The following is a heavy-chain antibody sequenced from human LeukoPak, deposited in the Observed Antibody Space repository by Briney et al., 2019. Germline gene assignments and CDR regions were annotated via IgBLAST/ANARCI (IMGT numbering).Heavy chain of an antibody. J-gene: IGHJ4*02. CDR2: MYHSGST. Sequence: PSETLTLTCAVSGYSISSGSYWGWIRQPPGKGMEYIGSMYHSGSTYYNPSLKSRVTISVDTSKNQFSLNLRSVTTADTAVYYCARQSNTLIYPRQFASWGQGTQVTVSS. D-gene: IGHD2-8*01. CDR1: GYSISSGSY. V-gene: IGHV4-38-2*01. CDR3: ARQSNTLIYPRQFAS.